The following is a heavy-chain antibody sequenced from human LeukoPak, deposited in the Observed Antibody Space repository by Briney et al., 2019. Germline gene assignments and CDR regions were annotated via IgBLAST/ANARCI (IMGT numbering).Heavy chain of an antibody. CDR1: GGSVSGYY. J-gene: IGHJ4*02. CDR3: ARAEKAVTGTLDS. D-gene: IGHD6-19*01. V-gene: IGHV4-59*02. CDR2: IHYSGST. Sequence: SETLSLTCTVSGGSVSGYYWSWIRQPPGKGLEWIGYIHYSGSTAYNPSLKSRVTISTDTSKNQFSLRLTSVTAADTAVYYCARAEKAVTGTLDSWGQGTLITVSS.